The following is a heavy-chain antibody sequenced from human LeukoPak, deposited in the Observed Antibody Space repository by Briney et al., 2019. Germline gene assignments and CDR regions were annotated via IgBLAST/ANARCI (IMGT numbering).Heavy chain of an antibody. CDR1: GFTVSTNY. V-gene: IGHV3-53*01. J-gene: IGHJ6*02. CDR2: IYNNGLT. Sequence: GGSLRLSCAASGFTVSTNYMSWVRQAPGKGLEWVSVIYNNGLTFYADSVKGRFTISRDNAKNSLYLQMNSLRAEDTAVYYCARDPPMVRGVIITIYYGMDVWGQGTTVTVSS. D-gene: IGHD3-10*01. CDR3: ARDPPMVRGVIITIYYGMDV.